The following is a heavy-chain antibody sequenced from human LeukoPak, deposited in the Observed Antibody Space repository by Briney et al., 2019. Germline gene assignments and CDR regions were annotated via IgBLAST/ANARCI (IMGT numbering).Heavy chain of an antibody. Sequence: SLRLSCAASGFTFDDYAMHWVRQAPGKGLEWVSGISWNSGSIGYADSVKGRFTISRDNAKNSLYRQMNSLRAEDTAVYYCAELGITMIGGVWGKGTMVTISS. CDR3: AELGITMIGGV. V-gene: IGHV3-9*01. J-gene: IGHJ6*04. D-gene: IGHD3-10*02. CDR2: ISWNSGSI. CDR1: GFTFDDYA.